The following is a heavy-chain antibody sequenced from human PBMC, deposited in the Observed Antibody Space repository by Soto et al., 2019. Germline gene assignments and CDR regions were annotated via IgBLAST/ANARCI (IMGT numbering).Heavy chain of an antibody. V-gene: IGHV3-9*01. Sequence: EVQLVESGGGLVQPGRSLRLSCVGSGFTFEDYAMHWVRQAPGKGLEWVSSISWNSGNIGYADSVKGRFTISRDNAKNSLYLQMNSLKPEDTAFYYCAKDLGLEDYVSWSLGEGALVSVSS. CDR2: ISWNSGNI. CDR3: AKDLGLEDYVSWS. CDR1: GFTFEDYA. D-gene: IGHD4-17*01. J-gene: IGHJ5*02.